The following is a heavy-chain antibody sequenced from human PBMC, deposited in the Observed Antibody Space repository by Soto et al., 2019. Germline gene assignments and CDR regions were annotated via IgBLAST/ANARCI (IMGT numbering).Heavy chain of an antibody. J-gene: IGHJ5*02. CDR3: ARAGDYDFWSGYPVNDWFDP. Sequence: PSETLSLTCAVSGYSISSGYYWGCIRQPPGKGLEWIGSIYHSGSTYYNPSLKSRVTISVDTSKNQFSLKLSSVTAADTAVYYCARAGDYDFWSGYPVNDWFDPWGQGTLVTVSS. CDR2: IYHSGST. V-gene: IGHV4-38-2*01. CDR1: GYSISSGYY. D-gene: IGHD3-3*01.